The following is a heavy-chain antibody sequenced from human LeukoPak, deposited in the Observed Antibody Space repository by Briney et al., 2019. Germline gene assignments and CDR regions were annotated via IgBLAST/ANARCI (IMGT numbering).Heavy chain of an antibody. CDR3: ARATEFDY. Sequence: SVTLSCKTSGYTFAAYYVHWVRQAPGQGLEWMGWITPNSGGTNYAQKFQGRVTMTRDTSISTAYMELSILRSDDTAVYYCARATEFDYWGQGTLVTVSS. CDR2: ITPNSGGT. J-gene: IGHJ4*02. D-gene: IGHD4-11*01. V-gene: IGHV1-2*02. CDR1: GYTFAAYY.